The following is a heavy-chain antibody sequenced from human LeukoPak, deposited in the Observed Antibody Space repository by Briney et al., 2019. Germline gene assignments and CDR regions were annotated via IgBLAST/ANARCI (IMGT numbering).Heavy chain of an antibody. CDR1: GFTFSSYA. Sequence: PGGSLRLSCAASGFTFSSYAMTWVRQAPGKGLEWVSTISGSGGSTYYADSVKGRFTISRDNSKNTLYLQMNSLRAEDTAVYYCARGGLQLWFDYWGQGNLVTVSS. V-gene: IGHV3-23*01. CDR3: ARGGLQLWFDY. D-gene: IGHD5-18*01. CDR2: ISGSGGST. J-gene: IGHJ4*02.